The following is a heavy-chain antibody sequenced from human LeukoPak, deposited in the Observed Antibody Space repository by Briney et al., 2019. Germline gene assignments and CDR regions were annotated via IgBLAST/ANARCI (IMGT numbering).Heavy chain of an antibody. CDR2: IYYSGST. CDR3: ARQSITIFGVNQNAFDI. J-gene: IGHJ3*02. V-gene: IGHV4-39*01. CDR1: GGSISSSRYY. D-gene: IGHD3-3*01. Sequence: SETLSLTCTVSGGSISSSRYYWGWIRQPPGKGLEWIGSIYYSGSTYYNPSLESRVTISVDTSKNQFSLKLSSVTAADTAVYYCARQSITIFGVNQNAFDIWGQGTMVTVSS.